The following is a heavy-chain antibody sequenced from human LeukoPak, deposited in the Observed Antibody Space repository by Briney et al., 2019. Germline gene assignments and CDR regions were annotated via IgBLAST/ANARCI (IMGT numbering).Heavy chain of an antibody. V-gene: IGHV3-20*04. D-gene: IGHD2-8*01. Sequence: GVSLRLSCAASGCTFDDYGMSWVRQAPGKGLEWVSGINWNGGSTGYADSVKGRFTISRDNAKNSLYLQMNSLRAEDTALYYCASRSKVMGYCDYCGQGTLVTVSS. CDR1: GCTFDDYG. CDR2: INWNGGST. J-gene: IGHJ4*02. CDR3: ASRSKVMGYCDY.